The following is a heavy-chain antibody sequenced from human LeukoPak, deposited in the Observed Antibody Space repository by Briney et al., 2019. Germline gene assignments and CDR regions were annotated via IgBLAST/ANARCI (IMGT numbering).Heavy chain of an antibody. CDR1: GYSISTGYY. CDR3: ARAALLRFGELLDYYMDA. J-gene: IGHJ6*03. CDR2: IYHSGNT. V-gene: IGHV4-38-2*02. Sequence: SETLSLTCTVSGYSISTGYYWGWIRQPPGKGLEWIGSIYHSGNTSYNPSLKSRVSISVDTSKNQFSLKLSSVTAADTAVYYCARAALLRFGELLDYYMDAWGKGTTVTISS. D-gene: IGHD3-10*01.